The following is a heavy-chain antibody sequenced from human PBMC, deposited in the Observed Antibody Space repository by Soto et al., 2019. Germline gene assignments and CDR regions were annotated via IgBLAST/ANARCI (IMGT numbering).Heavy chain of an antibody. J-gene: IGHJ4*02. CDR1: GYTFTSYA. D-gene: IGHD3-10*01. CDR3: SRDIWLGERPGGAGMH. CDR2: INAGNGNT. V-gene: IGHV1-3*01. Sequence: QVQLVQSGAEVKKPGASVKVSCKASGYTFTSYAMHWVRQAPGQRLEWMGWINAGNGNTKYSQKFQGRVTITRDTSASTAYMELSSLRSQDTAVYYCSRDIWLGERPGGAGMHWGQGTLVTFSS.